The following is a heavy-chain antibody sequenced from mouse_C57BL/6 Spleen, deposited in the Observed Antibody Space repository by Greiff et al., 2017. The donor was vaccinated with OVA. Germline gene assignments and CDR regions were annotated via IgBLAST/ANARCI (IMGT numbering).Heavy chain of an antibody. CDR1: GYTFTSYW. V-gene: IGHV1-72*01. CDR2: IDPNSGGT. Sequence: QVHLKQPGAELVKPGASVKLSCKASGYTFTSYWIHWVKQRPGRGLEWIGRIDPNSGGTKYNEKFKSKATLTVDKPSSTAYMQLSSLTSEDSAVYYCAMVTTVVEDYFDYWGQGTTLTVSS. J-gene: IGHJ2*01. CDR3: AMVTTVVEDYFDY. D-gene: IGHD1-1*01.